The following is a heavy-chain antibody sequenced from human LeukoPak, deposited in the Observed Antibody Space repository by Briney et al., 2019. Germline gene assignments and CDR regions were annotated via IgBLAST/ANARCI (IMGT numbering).Heavy chain of an antibody. CDR2: IRYDGSNK. D-gene: IGHD6-19*01. Sequence: GGSLRLSCAASGFTFSSYGMHWVRQAPGKGLEWVAFIRYDGSNKYYADSMKGRFTISRDNSKNTLYLQMNSLRAEDTAVYYCAKDYSGWTGVGYFDYWGQGTLVTVSS. CDR1: GFTFSSYG. V-gene: IGHV3-30*02. CDR3: AKDYSGWTGVGYFDY. J-gene: IGHJ4*02.